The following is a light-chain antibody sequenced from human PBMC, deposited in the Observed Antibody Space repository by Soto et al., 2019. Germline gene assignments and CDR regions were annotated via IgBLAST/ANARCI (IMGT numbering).Light chain of an antibody. CDR3: ASWDGNLSGHV. V-gene: IGLV1-47*01. Sequence: QSVLTQPPSASGTPGQRATISCSGSSSNIGSNYVYWYQHLPGTAPKLLIYRNNQRPSGVPDRISGSKSGTSASLAISGLRSEDEADYYCASWDGNLSGHVFGTGTKLTVL. CDR2: RNN. CDR1: SSNIGSNY. J-gene: IGLJ1*01.